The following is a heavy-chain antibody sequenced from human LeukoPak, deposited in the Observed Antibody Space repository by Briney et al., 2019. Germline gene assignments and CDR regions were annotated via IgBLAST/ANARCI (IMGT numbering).Heavy chain of an antibody. Sequence: PSETLSLTCTVSGGSISSDYWSWIRQSPGKGLEWIGYIYYSGGTNYNPSLKSRVTISVDTSKNQFSLKLSSVTAADTAVYYCARGGDLSRRDAWFYPWGQATLVTVSS. CDR2: IYYSGGT. V-gene: IGHV4-59*01. J-gene: IGHJ5*02. CDR3: ARGGDLSRRDAWFYP. D-gene: IGHD6-13*01. CDR1: GGSISSDY.